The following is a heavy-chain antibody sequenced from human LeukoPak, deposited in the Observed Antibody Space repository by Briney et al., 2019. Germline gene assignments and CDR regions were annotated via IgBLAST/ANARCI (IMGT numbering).Heavy chain of an antibody. CDR3: TRAGDHSSG. CDR2: IRSKANSYAT. V-gene: IGHV3-73*01. D-gene: IGHD6-19*01. Sequence: GGSLKLSCAASGXTFSGSAMHWVRQASGKGLKWVGRIRSKANSYATAYAASVKGRFTISRDDSKNTAYLQMNSLRTEDTAVYYCTRAGDHSSGWGQGTLVTVSS. J-gene: IGHJ4*02. CDR1: GXTFSGSA.